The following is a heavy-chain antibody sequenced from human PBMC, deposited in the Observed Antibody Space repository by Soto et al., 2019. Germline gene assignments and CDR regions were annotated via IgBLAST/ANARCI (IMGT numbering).Heavy chain of an antibody. V-gene: IGHV1-18*01. J-gene: IGHJ5*02. CDR2: ISTYSGDT. CDR1: GYTFFTYD. Sequence: GSVKVSCKASGYTFFTYDISGVGQSGLQGLEWMGWISTYSGDTKYAQKFQGRVTMTTDTSTTTAYLELRSLRSDDTAVYYCARHHGPATSENWFDPWGQGTLVTVSS. CDR3: ARHHGPATSENWFDP. D-gene: IGHD4-17*01.